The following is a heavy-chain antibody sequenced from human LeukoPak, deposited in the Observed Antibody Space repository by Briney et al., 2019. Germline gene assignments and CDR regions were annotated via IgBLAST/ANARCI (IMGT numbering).Heavy chain of an antibody. CDR1: GFTFSYYS. V-gene: IGHV3-48*02. D-gene: IGHD1-14*01. Sequence: GGSLRLSCAASGFTFSYYSMNWVRQAPGKGLEWVSYISSSSSTIYYADSVKGRFTISRDNAKNSLYPQMNSLRDEDTAVYYCARDGPGDQVDYWGQGTLVTVSS. J-gene: IGHJ4*02. CDR2: ISSSSSTI. CDR3: ARDGPGDQVDY.